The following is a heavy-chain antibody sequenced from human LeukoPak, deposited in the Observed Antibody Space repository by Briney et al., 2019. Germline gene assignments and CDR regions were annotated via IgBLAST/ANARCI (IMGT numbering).Heavy chain of an antibody. D-gene: IGHD4-11*01. Sequence: PSETLSLTCTVSGGSISSSSYYWGWIRQPPGKGLEWIGSIYYSGSTYYNPSLKSRVTISVDTSKNQFSLKLSSVTAADTAVYYCARHLYRLNDAFDVWGQGTMVTVSS. J-gene: IGHJ3*01. CDR1: GGSISSSSYY. CDR3: ARHLYRLNDAFDV. V-gene: IGHV4-39*01. CDR2: IYYSGST.